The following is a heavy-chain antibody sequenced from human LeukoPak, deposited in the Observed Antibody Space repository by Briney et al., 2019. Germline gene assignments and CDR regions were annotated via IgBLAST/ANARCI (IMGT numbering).Heavy chain of an antibody. Sequence: GGSLRLSCAASGFTFSDYYMSWIRQAPGKGLEGVSYISSSGSTIYYADSVKGRFTISRDNAKNSLYLQMNSLRAEDTAVYYCARDSSTICVRYYYMDVWGKGTTVTVSS. CDR1: GFTFSDYY. CDR3: ARDSSTICVRYYYMDV. CDR2: ISSSGSTI. D-gene: IGHD5/OR15-5a*01. V-gene: IGHV3-11*04. J-gene: IGHJ6*03.